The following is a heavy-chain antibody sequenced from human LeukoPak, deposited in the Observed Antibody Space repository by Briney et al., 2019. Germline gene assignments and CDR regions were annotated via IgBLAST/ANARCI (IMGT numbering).Heavy chain of an antibody. CDR1: GFTFSSYS. V-gene: IGHV3-48*01. CDR2: ISSSSSTI. D-gene: IGHD5-12*01. CDR3: AREGATAGYYYYMDV. Sequence: GGSLRLSCAASGFTFSSYSMNWVRQAPGKGLEWVSYISSSSSTIYYADSVKGRFTISRDNAKNSLYLQMNSLRAEDTAVYYCAREGATAGYYYYMDVWGKGTTVTISS. J-gene: IGHJ6*03.